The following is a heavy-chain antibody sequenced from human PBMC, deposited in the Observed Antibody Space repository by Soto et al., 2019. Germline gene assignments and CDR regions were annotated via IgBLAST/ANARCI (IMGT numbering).Heavy chain of an antibody. CDR3: ARTVGYYFWSGYTPNTNLFDP. CDR2: ISAYNGNT. CDR1: GYTFTSYG. V-gene: IGHV1-18*01. D-gene: IGHD3-3*01. Sequence: QVQLVQSGAEVKKPGASVKVSCKASGYTFTSYGISWVRQAPGQGLEWMGWISAYNGNTNYAQKLQGRVTMTTDTSTSTANMELTSPRSDDTAVYYSARTVGYYFWSGYTPNTNLFDPWGQGTLVTVSS. J-gene: IGHJ5*02.